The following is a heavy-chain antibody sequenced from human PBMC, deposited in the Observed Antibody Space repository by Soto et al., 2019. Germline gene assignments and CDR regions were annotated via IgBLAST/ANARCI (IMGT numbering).Heavy chain of an antibody. CDR1: GFAFDRFA. Sequence: EVKLLESGGGLVQPGGSLRLSCTASGFAFDRFAMNWVRQAPGKGLQWVSSISYSGSSRYYADSVKGRFTVSRDNSKKTLFLQINNLRAEDTAVYYCAKATDTEYYDIDYWGQGTLVTVAS. J-gene: IGHJ4*02. CDR2: ISYSGSSR. D-gene: IGHD3-9*01. CDR3: AKATDTEYYDIDY. V-gene: IGHV3-23*01.